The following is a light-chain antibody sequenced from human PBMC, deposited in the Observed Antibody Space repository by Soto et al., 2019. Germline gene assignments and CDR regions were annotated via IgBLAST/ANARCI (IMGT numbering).Light chain of an antibody. CDR3: SSFAGSNNFPYV. J-gene: IGLJ1*01. Sequence: QSALTQPPCASGSHVQSVTISCSGPTSDVGAYAYLSWYQQHPGKAPKLMFYENHPRASGVPDRFSAANSGNTASRTVSGLQAEDEADYYSSSFAGSNNFPYVFGTGTKVTVL. CDR1: TSDVGAYAY. V-gene: IGLV2-8*01. CDR2: ENH.